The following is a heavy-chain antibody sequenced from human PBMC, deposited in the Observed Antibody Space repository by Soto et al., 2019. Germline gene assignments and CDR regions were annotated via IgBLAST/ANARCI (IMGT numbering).Heavy chain of an antibody. D-gene: IGHD3-22*01. J-gene: IGHJ3*02. V-gene: IGHV3-7*01. Sequence: EVQLVESGGGLVQPGGSLRLSCEASAFTLSSYWMSWVRQAPGKGLEWVANIKPDGSEKYYVDSVKGRFTISRDNTKNSLYLQMSTLRPEDTAISYCARDYEFGFDIWGQGTLVTVSS. CDR3: ARDYEFGFDI. CDR2: IKPDGSEK. CDR1: AFTLSSYW.